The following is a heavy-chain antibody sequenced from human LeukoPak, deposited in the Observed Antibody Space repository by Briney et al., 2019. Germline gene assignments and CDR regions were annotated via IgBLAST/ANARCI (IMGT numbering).Heavy chain of an antibody. J-gene: IGHJ4*02. D-gene: IGHD4/OR15-4a*01. V-gene: IGHV3-21*06. CDR1: GFTFSDYT. CDR3: AREKAPDYYFDY. CDR2: ISSSSYI. Sequence: GGSLRLSCVASGFTFSDYTMNWVRQAPGKGLEWVASISSSSYIDYADSPTGRFTISRDNAKNSLYLQMNSLRGEDTAVYYCAREKAPDYYFDYWGQGTLVTVSS.